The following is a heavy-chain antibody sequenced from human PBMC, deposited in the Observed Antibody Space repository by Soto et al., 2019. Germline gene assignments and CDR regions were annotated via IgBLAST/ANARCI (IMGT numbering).Heavy chain of an antibody. CDR1: GVSISSYY. V-gene: IGHV4-59*08. CDR3: ARGSIVVVPAAKYDYYYGMDV. D-gene: IGHD2-2*01. J-gene: IGHJ6*02. Sequence: PSETLSLTCTVSGVSISSYYWSWIRQPPGKGLEWIGYIYYSGSTNYNPSLKSRVTISVDTSKNQFSLKLSSVTAADTAVYYCARGSIVVVPAAKYDYYYGMDVWGQGTTVTVSS. CDR2: IYYSGST.